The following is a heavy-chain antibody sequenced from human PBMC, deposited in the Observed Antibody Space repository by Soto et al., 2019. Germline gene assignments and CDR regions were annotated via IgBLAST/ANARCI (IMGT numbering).Heavy chain of an antibody. Sequence: QVQLQESGPGLVKPSGTLSLTCAVSGGSISSSNWWSWIRQPPGKGLEWIGEIYHSGSTNYNPSLKSRVTISVDKSKNQFSLKLSSVTAADTAVYYCARVVTMIRSPLYFDYWGQGTLVTVSS. CDR2: IYHSGST. CDR3: ARVVTMIRSPLYFDY. D-gene: IGHD3-22*01. J-gene: IGHJ4*02. CDR1: GGSISSSNW. V-gene: IGHV4-4*02.